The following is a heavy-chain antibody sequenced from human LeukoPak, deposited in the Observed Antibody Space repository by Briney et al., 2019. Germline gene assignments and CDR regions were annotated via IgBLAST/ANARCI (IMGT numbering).Heavy chain of an antibody. V-gene: IGHV3-74*01. J-gene: IGHJ3*01. Sequence: GRSLRLSCAASGFTFNSYWMHWVRQAPGKGLVWVSRINSDGSTTNYADSVKGRFTVSRDNAKNTLYLQMNSLRAEDTAVYYCARVSGYTLVGAFDFWGQGTMVTVSS. CDR2: INSDGSTT. CDR3: ARVSGYTLVGAFDF. D-gene: IGHD1-26*01. CDR1: GFTFNSYW.